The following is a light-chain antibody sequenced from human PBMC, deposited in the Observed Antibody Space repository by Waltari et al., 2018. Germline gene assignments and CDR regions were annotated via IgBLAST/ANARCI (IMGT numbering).Light chain of an antibody. J-gene: IGLJ2*01. Sequence: YDLAQPFSVSVSPGQTATITCSGDVLAEKYVRWFQQRPGQSPILILYKDTERPSGVPERFSGSSSGSTVTLTISGALPEDEADYHCHAAADNNWFFGGGTKLTVL. V-gene: IGLV3-27*01. CDR2: KDT. CDR3: HAAADNNWF. CDR1: VLAEKY.